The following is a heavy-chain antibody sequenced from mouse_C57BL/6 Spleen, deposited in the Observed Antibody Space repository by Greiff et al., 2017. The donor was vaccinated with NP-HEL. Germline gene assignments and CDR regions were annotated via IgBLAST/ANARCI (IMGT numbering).Heavy chain of an antibody. J-gene: IGHJ1*03. Sequence: VKLQQPGAELVKPGASVKLSCTASGYTFTSYWMHWVKQRPGQGLEWIGMIHPSSGSINYTEKFKSKATLTVDKSSSTAYMQLSSLTSEDSAVYYCARSGGNYPYLYFDGWGTGTTVTVSS. V-gene: IGHV1-64*01. CDR3: ARSGGNYPYLYFDG. CDR2: IHPSSGSI. D-gene: IGHD2-1*01. CDR1: GYTFTSYW.